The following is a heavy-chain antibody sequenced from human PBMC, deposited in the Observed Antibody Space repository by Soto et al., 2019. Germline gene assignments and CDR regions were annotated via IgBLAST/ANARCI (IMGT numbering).Heavy chain of an antibody. CDR3: AGRGLSTWWGDGMGV. J-gene: IGHJ6*02. CDR2: IYWGDDK. D-gene: IGHD2-15*01. CDR1: GFSRRTSGLC. V-gene: IGHV2-5*02. Sequence: QISLKESGPTLVTPTQTLTLTCTCSGFSRRTSGLCVGWLRHPPGNALGWLALIYWGDDKRYSPSLKSRLTITKDPSKNQVVLTMTNMDPVDTARYYCAGRGLSTWWGDGMGVCGHGIMVFVS.